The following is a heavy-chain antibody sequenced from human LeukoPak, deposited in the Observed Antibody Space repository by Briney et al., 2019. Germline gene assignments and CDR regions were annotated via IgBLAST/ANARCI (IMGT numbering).Heavy chain of an antibody. V-gene: IGHV1-46*01. CDR3: ARELGSPAYDPH. Sequence: ASVKVSCKASGYTFTSHYMHWVRQAPGQGLEWMGIINPSGGSTSYAQKFQGRVTMTRDTSTSTVYMELSSLRSEDTAVYYCARELGSPAYDPHWGQGTLVTVSS. CDR2: INPSGGST. CDR1: GYTFTSHY. D-gene: IGHD5-12*01. J-gene: IGHJ4*02.